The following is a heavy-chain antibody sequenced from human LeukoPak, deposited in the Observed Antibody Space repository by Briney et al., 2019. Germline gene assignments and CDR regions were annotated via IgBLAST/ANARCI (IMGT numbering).Heavy chain of an antibody. V-gene: IGHV3-73*01. CDR2: IRSKANSYAT. CDR3: TTTTVSNDHYYYYYYMDV. J-gene: IGHJ6*03. CDR1: GFTFSGST. Sequence: PGGSLRLSCAASGFTFSGSTMHWVRQAPGKGLEWVGRIRSKANSYATAYAASVKGRFTISRDDSKNTAYLQMNSLKTEDTAVYYCTTTTVSNDHYYYYYYMDVWGKGTTVTVSS. D-gene: IGHD4-17*01.